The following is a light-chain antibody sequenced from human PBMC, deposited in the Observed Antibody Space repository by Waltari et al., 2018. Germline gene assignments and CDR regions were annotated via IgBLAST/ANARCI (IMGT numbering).Light chain of an antibody. CDR2: DVS. Sequence: QSALTQPRSVSGSPGQSVTISCTGTSSDVGGYNYVSWYQHHPGKAPKLIIYDVSKRPPGVPDRFSGSKSGNTASLTISGLQAEDEADYYCCSYAGSYTFVVFGGGTKVTVL. CDR3: CSYAGSYTFVV. V-gene: IGLV2-11*01. J-gene: IGLJ2*01. CDR1: SSDVGGYNY.